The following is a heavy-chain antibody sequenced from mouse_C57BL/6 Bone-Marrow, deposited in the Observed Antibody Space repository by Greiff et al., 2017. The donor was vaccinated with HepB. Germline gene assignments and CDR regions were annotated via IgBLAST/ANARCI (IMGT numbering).Heavy chain of an antibody. Sequence: EVKLVESGGGLVKPGASLKLSCAASGFTFSSYAMSWVRQTPEKGLEWVATISAGGSYTYYPDNVKGRFTISRDNAKNNLYLQLSHLKSEDTAMYYCARGISRYYAMDYWGQGTSVTISS. CDR3: ARGISRYYAMDY. CDR2: ISAGGSYT. J-gene: IGHJ4*01. V-gene: IGHV5-4*03. CDR1: GFTFSSYA.